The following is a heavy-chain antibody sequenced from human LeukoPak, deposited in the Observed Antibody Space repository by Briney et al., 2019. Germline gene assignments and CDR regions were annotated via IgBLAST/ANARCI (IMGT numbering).Heavy chain of an antibody. CDR2: ISGSGGST. J-gene: IGHJ5*02. Sequence: GGSLRLSCAASGFTFSSYAMSWVRQAPGKGLEWVSAISGSGGSTYYADSVKGRLTISRDNSKNTLYLQMNSLRAGDTAVYYCAKDSSTRRVVVITTFWFDPWGQGTLVTVSS. D-gene: IGHD3-22*01. V-gene: IGHV3-23*01. CDR3: AKDSSTRRVVVITTFWFDP. CDR1: GFTFSSYA.